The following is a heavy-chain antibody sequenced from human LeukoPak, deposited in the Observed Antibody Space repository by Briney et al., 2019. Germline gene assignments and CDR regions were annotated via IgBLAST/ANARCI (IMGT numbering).Heavy chain of an antibody. Sequence: GRSLRLSCAASGFTFDDYAMHWVRQAPGKGLEWVSGISWNSGSIGYADSVKGRFTISRDNAKNSLYLQMNSLRAEDTALYYCAKDNGGDIVVVPAAPADIYYGMDVWGQGTTVTVS. CDR3: AKDNGGDIVVVPAAPADIYYGMDV. J-gene: IGHJ6*02. CDR2: ISWNSGSI. CDR1: GFTFDDYA. V-gene: IGHV3-9*01. D-gene: IGHD2-2*01.